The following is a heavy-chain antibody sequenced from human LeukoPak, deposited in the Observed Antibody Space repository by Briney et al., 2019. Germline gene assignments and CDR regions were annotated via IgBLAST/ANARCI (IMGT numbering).Heavy chain of an antibody. CDR3: ARDPGTRADYYMDV. CDR1: GFTVSSNY. V-gene: IGHV3-66*01. Sequence: GGSLRLSCAASGFTVSSNYMSWVRQAPGKGLEWVSVIYSGGSTYYADSVKGRFTISRDNSKNTLYLLMNSLRAEDTAVYYCARDPGTRADYYMDVWGKGTTVTVSS. CDR2: IYSGGST. J-gene: IGHJ6*03. D-gene: IGHD1-1*01.